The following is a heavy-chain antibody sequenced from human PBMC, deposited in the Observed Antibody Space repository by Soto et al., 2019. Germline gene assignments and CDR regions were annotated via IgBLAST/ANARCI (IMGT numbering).Heavy chain of an antibody. CDR3: ARDVYEILGRVVRRLDS. Sequence: GGSLRLSCAASGFTFGDYWMTWVRQAPGKGLEWVANLKRDGRERYYVDSVKGRFSVSRDNAKNSLYLQMSNLRPEDTAVYYCARDVYEILGRVVRRLDSWGQGTMVTVSS. CDR1: GFTFGDYW. D-gene: IGHD2-8*01. CDR2: LKRDGRER. V-gene: IGHV3-7*03. J-gene: IGHJ4*02.